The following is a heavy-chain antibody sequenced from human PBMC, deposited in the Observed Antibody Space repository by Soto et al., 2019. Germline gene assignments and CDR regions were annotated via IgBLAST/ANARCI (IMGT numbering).Heavy chain of an antibody. Sequence: PGGSLRLSCAASGLTFSSYAMSWVRQAPGKGLEWVSAISGSGGSTYYADSVKGRFTISRDNSKNTLYLQMNSLRAEDTAVYYCAKVEDSRITIFGVVINHSHYYFDYWGQGTLVTVSS. J-gene: IGHJ4*02. CDR1: GLTFSSYA. V-gene: IGHV3-23*01. D-gene: IGHD3-3*01. CDR3: AKVEDSRITIFGVVINHSHYYFDY. CDR2: ISGSGGST.